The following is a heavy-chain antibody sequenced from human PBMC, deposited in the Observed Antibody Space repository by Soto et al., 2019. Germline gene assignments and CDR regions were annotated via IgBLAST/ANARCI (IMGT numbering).Heavy chain of an antibody. D-gene: IGHD3-16*01. CDR2: ISGSGGST. V-gene: IGHV3-23*01. Sequence: GGSLRLSCAASGFTFSSYAMSWVRQAPGKGLEWVSAISGSGGSTYYADSVKGRFTISRDNSKNTLYLQMNSLRAEDTAVYYCAKDIIVMITFGGGAFDIWGQGTMVTVSS. CDR3: AKDIIVMITFGGGAFDI. CDR1: GFTFSSYA. J-gene: IGHJ3*02.